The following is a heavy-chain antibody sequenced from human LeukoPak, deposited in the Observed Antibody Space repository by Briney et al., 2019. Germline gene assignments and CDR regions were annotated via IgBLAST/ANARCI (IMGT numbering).Heavy chain of an antibody. V-gene: IGHV4-4*02. CDR2: IYHSGST. CDR3: ARERRSVGATGIFDY. Sequence: SGTLSLTCAVSGGSISSSNWWSWVRQPPGKGLEWIGEIYHSGSTNYNPSLKSRVTISVDKSKNQFSLKLSSVTAADTAVYYCARERRSVGATGIFDYWGQGTLVTVSS. J-gene: IGHJ4*02. D-gene: IGHD1-26*01. CDR1: GGSISSSNW.